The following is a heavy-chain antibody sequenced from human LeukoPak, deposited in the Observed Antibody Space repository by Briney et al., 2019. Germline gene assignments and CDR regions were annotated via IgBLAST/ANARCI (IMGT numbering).Heavy chain of an antibody. D-gene: IGHD1-26*01. V-gene: IGHV1-2*02. CDR2: INPNSGGT. J-gene: IGHJ4*02. CDR3: ARAQWELLFYYFDY. CDR1: GYTFIGYY. Sequence: ASVKVSCKASGYTFIGYYMHWVQQAPGQGLEWMGWINPNSGGTNYAQKFQGRVTMTRDTSISTAYMELSRLRSDDTAVYYCARAQWELLFYYFDYWGQGTLVTVSS.